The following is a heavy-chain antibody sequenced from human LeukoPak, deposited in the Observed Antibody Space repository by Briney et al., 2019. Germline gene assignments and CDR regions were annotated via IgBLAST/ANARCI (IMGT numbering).Heavy chain of an antibody. Sequence: SETLSLTCTGSGASVSCSAYYWGWIRQPPGKGLEWIGNIYYSGSTYYNESLKSRVTISVDTSKNQFSLKLSSVTAADTAVYYCARGRGDFWSGYHPQHYFDYWGQGTLVTVSS. CDR2: IYYSGST. CDR3: ARGRGDFWSGYHPQHYFDY. CDR1: GASVSCSAYY. V-gene: IGHV4-39*07. D-gene: IGHD3-3*01. J-gene: IGHJ4*02.